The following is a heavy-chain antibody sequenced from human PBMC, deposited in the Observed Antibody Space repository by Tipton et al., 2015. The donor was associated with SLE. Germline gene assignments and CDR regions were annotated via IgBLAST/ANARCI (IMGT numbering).Heavy chain of an antibody. CDR3: ARAAGRDGYSSSWAPFDY. J-gene: IGHJ4*02. Sequence: TLSLTCTVSGGSISSSNYYWGWIRQPPGKGLEWIGSIYYSGSTYYNPSLKSRVSISVDTSKNQLSLKLSSVTAADTAVYYCARAAGRDGYSSSWAPFDYWGQGTLVAVSS. CDR1: GGSISSSNYY. V-gene: IGHV4-39*07. CDR2: IYYSGST. D-gene: IGHD6-13*01.